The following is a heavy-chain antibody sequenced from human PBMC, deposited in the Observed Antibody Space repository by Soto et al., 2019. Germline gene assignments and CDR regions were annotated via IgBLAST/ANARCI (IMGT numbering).Heavy chain of an antibody. CDR3: ARDEESSSFKNYYYYGMDV. CDR2: ISSSSSYI. V-gene: IGHV3-21*01. CDR1: GFTFSSYS. Sequence: PGGSLRLSCAASGFTFSSYSMNWVRQAPGKGLEWVSSISSSSSYIYYADSVKGRFTISRDNAKNSLYLQMNSLRAEDTAVYYCARDEESSSFKNYYYYGMDVWGPGTTVTAP. J-gene: IGHJ6*02. D-gene: IGHD6-6*01.